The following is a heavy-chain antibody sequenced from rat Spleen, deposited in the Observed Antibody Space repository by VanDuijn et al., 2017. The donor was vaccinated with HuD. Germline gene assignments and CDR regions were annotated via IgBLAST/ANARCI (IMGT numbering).Heavy chain of an antibody. CDR2: ISYDGSST. V-gene: IGHV5-20*01. D-gene: IGHD4-5*01. Sequence: EVQLVESDGGLVQPGRSLKLSCAASGFTFSDYYMAWVRQAPTKGLEWVATISYDGSSTYYRDSVKGRFTISRDNAKSTLYLQMDSLRSEDTATYYCTTGVTRWGQGVMVTVSS. CDR1: GFTFSDYY. J-gene: IGHJ2*01. CDR3: TTGVTR.